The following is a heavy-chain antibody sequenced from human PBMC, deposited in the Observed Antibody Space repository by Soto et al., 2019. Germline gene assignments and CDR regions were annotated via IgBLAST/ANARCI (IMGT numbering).Heavy chain of an antibody. V-gene: IGHV1-46*01. Sequence: ASVKVSCKASGYTFTSYYMHWVRQAPGQGLEWMGIINPSGGYTSYAQKFQGRVTMTRDTSTSTVYMELSSLRSEDTAVYYCARDVNTAMVYGYWGQGTLVTVSS. D-gene: IGHD5-18*01. CDR3: ARDVNTAMVYGY. CDR2: INPSGGYT. J-gene: IGHJ4*02. CDR1: GYTFTSYY.